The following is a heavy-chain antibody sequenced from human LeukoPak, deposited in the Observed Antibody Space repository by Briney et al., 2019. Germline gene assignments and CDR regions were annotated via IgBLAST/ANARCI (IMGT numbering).Heavy chain of an antibody. V-gene: IGHV3-74*01. CDR1: GFTFSNYW. D-gene: IGHD5-12*01. Sequence: GGSLRLSCAASGFTFSNYWMHWVRQAPGKGLVGVSRINSNGSSTNYADSVKGRFTISRDNAKNTLYLQMSSLRAEDTAVYYCAKGGATICDNWGQGTLVTVSS. CDR2: INSNGSST. CDR3: AKGGATICDN. J-gene: IGHJ4*02.